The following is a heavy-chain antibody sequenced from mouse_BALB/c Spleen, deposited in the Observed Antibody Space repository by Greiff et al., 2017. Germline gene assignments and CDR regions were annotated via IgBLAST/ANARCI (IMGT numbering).Heavy chain of an antibody. V-gene: IGHV1S34*01. D-gene: IGHD2-3*01. CDR2: ISCYNGAT. CDR3: ARYDDGYYEVFAY. Sequence: LVKTGASVKISCKASGYSFTGYYMHWVKQSHGKSLEWIGYISCYNGATSYNQKFKGKATFTVDTSSSTAYMQFNSLTSEDSAVYYCARYDDGYYEVFAYWGQGTLVTVSA. J-gene: IGHJ3*01. CDR1: GYSFTGYY.